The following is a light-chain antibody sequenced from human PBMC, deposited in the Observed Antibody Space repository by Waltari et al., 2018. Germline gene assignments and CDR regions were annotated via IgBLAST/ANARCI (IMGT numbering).Light chain of an antibody. J-gene: IGLJ2*01. CDR1: ALADEV. CDR2: KDN. Sequence: SNELTQPPTVSVSPGQTARTTCSADALADEVAYWYQQKPGQSPVMRIYKDNERPSGIPNRYSGSSSGTTVTLSVSAVQAESVADYFCQSVDSTDSYPLFGRGTKLTVL. CDR3: QSVDSTDSYPL. V-gene: IGLV3-25*03.